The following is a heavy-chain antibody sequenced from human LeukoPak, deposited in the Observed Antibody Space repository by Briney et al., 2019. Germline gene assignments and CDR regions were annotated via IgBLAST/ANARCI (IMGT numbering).Heavy chain of an antibody. CDR1: GGTFSSYA. J-gene: IGHJ6*03. V-gene: IGHV1-69*05. CDR2: IIPIFGTA. D-gene: IGHD6-6*01. CDR3: ASIAARRYYYYYMDV. Sequence: SVKVSCKASGGTFSSYAISWVRQAPGQGLEWMGGIIPIFGTANYAQKFQGRVTITTDESTSTAYMELSSLRSEDAAVYYCASIAARRYYYYYMDVWGKGTTVTVSS.